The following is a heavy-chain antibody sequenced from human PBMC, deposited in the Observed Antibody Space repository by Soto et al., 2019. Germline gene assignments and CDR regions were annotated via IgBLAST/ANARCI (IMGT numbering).Heavy chain of an antibody. CDR1: GFTFSDYY. J-gene: IGHJ3*02. Sequence: QVQLVESGGGLVEPGGPLRLSCGASGFTFSDYYMTWIRQAPGKGLEWVSYIAGTSYYTNYADSVKGRFIISRDNAKSSLYLQMKSLRAEDTAVYYCARAKSSGRDDAFDIWGQGTVVTVSS. V-gene: IGHV3-11*05. CDR3: ARAKSSGRDDAFDI. D-gene: IGHD1-26*01. CDR2: IAGTSYYT.